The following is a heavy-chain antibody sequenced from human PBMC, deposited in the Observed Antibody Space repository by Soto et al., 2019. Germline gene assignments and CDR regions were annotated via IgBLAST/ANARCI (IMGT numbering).Heavy chain of an antibody. V-gene: IGHV4-59*01. CDR3: ARGEVVYYDFWSGYSGRVPNGMDV. CDR1: GGSISSYY. CDR2: IYYSGST. D-gene: IGHD3-3*01. J-gene: IGHJ6*02. Sequence: PSETLSLTCTVSGGSISSYYWSWIRQPPGKGLEWLGYIYYSGSTNYNPSLKSRVTISVDTSKNQFSLKLSSVTAADTAVYYCARGEVVYYDFWSGYSGRVPNGMDVWGQGTTVTVSS.